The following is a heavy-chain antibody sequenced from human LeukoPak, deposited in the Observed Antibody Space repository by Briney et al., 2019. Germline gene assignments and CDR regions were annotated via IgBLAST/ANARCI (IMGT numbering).Heavy chain of an antibody. V-gene: IGHV3-23*01. CDR2: ISGSGGST. CDR1: GFTFSSYA. CDR3: ATLSRYCRGYSCPGAYFDY. D-gene: IGHD2-15*01. J-gene: IGHJ4*02. Sequence: GGSLRLSCAASGFTFSSYAMSWVRQAPGKGLEWVSAISGSGGSTYYADSVKGRFTISRDNSKNTLYLQMNSLRAEDTAVYYCATLSRYCRGYSCPGAYFDYWGQGTLVTVSS.